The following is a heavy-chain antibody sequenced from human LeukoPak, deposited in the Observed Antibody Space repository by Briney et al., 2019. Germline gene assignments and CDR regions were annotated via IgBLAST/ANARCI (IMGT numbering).Heavy chain of an antibody. CDR3: ARGSTNYYGSGSYYPPSNWFDP. CDR2: MNPNSGNT. CDR1: GYTFTSYD. Sequence: ASVKVSCTASGYTFTSYDINWVRQATGQGLEWMGWMNPNSGNTCYAQKFQGRVTMTRNTSISTAYMELSSLRSEDTAVYYCARGSTNYYGSGSYYPPSNWFDPWGQGTLVTVSS. J-gene: IGHJ5*02. V-gene: IGHV1-8*01. D-gene: IGHD3-10*01.